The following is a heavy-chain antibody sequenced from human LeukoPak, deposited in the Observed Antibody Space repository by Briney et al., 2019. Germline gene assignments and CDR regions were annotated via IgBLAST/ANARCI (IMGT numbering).Heavy chain of an antibody. CDR1: GFTFSSYW. V-gene: IGHV3-74*01. CDR3: TTIRPGY. J-gene: IGHJ4*02. D-gene: IGHD5-12*01. Sequence: GGSLRLPCAASGFTFSSYWIHWVRQVPGKGLVWVARIKDGGTTTDYADSVKGRFTISRDDAKNTLYLQMNSLRAEDTAVYYCTTIRPGYWGQGTLVTVSP. CDR2: IKDGGTTT.